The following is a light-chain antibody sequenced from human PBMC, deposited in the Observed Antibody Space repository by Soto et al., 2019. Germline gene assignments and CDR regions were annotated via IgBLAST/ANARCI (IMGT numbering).Light chain of an antibody. Sequence: DIQMTQSPSSLSASFGDRVTITCRASQGIGVYLAWFQQKPGNAPKLLIYAASTLQSGVPSRFSGSGSGTDFTLTISGLQPEDVATYFCQKYNSAPLTFGGGTKVEIK. CDR1: QGIGVY. J-gene: IGKJ4*01. V-gene: IGKV1-27*01. CDR3: QKYNSAPLT. CDR2: AAS.